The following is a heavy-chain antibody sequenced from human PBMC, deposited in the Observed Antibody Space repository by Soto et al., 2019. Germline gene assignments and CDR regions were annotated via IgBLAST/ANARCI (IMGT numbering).Heavy chain of an antibody. J-gene: IGHJ4*02. V-gene: IGHV4-30-4*01. D-gene: IGHD3-10*01. CDR2: IYYSGST. CDR3: ARSRPMAASYFDY. CDR1: GGSISSGDYY. Sequence: QVQLQESGPGLVKPSQTLSLTCTVSGGSISSGDYYWSWIRQPPGKGLEWIGYIYYSGSTYYNPSLKSRVTIAVDTSKNQFSLKLSSVTAADTAVYYCARSRPMAASYFDYWGQGTLVTVSS.